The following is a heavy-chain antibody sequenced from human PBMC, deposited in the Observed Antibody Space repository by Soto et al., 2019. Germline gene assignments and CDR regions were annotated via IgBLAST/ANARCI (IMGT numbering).Heavy chain of an antibody. V-gene: IGHV3-23*01. CDR1: GFTFSSYA. CDR3: AKDFSITIFGVAPGSMDV. Sequence: GGSLRLSCAASGFTFSSYAMSWVRQAPGKGLEWVSAISGSGGSTYYADSVKGRFIISRDNSKNTLYLQMNSLRAEDTAVYYCAKDFSITIFGVAPGSMDVWGQGTTVTSP. D-gene: IGHD3-3*01. J-gene: IGHJ6*02. CDR2: ISGSGGST.